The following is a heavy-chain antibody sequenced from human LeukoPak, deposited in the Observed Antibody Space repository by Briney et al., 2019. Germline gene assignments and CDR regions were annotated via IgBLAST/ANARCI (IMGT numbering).Heavy chain of an antibody. CDR1: GFTFRDYT. CDR3: ARGSGLDTKFDY. V-gene: IGHV3-21*01. D-gene: IGHD3-3*01. J-gene: IGHJ4*02. CDR2: VSKSGTYI. Sequence: GGSLRLSCAASGFTFRDYTMNWVRQAPGKGLEWVSAVSKSGTYIKYADSVKGRFTVSRDNAKNSLFLQMNSLRAEDTAVYYCARGSGLDTKFDYWGQGTLVTVSS.